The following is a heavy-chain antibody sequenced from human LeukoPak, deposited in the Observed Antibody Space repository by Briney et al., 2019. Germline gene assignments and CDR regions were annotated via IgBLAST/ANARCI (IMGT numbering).Heavy chain of an antibody. CDR1: GGSCSVYY. Sequence: SEPLSLTCAVYGGSCSVYYWSWMRQPPGEGREWIGVINHSGSTNYNPSLKSRVTISVATSKTQFSLKLSSVTAADTAVYYCARGPRVVVVPRHWFDPWGQGTLVTVSS. V-gene: IGHV4-34*01. CDR2: INHSGST. J-gene: IGHJ5*02. D-gene: IGHD2-15*01. CDR3: ARGPRVVVVPRHWFDP.